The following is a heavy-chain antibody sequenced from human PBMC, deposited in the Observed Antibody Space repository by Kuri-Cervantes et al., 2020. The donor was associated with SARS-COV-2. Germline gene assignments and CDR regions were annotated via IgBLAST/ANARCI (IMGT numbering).Heavy chain of an antibody. Sequence: ASVKVSCKASGYTFTSYYMHWVRQAPGQGLEWMGWINAGNGNTKYSQKFQGRVTITRDTSASTAYMELSSLRSEDTAVYYCAVINGWLHKTPDYWGQGTLVTVSS. CDR1: GYTFTSYY. V-gene: IGHV1-3*01. J-gene: IGHJ4*02. CDR3: AVINGWLHKTPDY. CDR2: INAGNGNT. D-gene: IGHD5-12*01.